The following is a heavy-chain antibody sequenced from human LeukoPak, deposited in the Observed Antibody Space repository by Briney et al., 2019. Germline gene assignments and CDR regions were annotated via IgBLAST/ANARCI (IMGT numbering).Heavy chain of an antibody. CDR3: ARDSHCSGGSCYSWYMDV. J-gene: IGHJ6*03. D-gene: IGHD2-15*01. CDR2: IYTSGST. CDR1: GGSISSYY. Sequence: SETLSLTCTLSGGSISSYYWSWIRQPAGKGLEWIRRIYTSGSTNYNPSLKSRVTMSVDTSKNQFSLKLSSVTAADTAVYYCARDSHCSGGSCYSWYMDVWGKGTTVTVSS. V-gene: IGHV4-4*07.